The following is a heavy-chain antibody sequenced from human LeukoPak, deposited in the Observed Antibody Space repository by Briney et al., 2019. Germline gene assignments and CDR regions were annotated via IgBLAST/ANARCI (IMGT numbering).Heavy chain of an antibody. Sequence: SQTLSLTCTVSGDSISSGDYYWSWIRQPPGKGPEWIAYIYHTGSTYYNPSLRSRVIISVDTSKNQFSLKLSSVTAADMAVYYCARVDGPFDIWGQGTMVTVSS. CDR3: ARVDGPFDI. CDR1: GDSISSGDYY. V-gene: IGHV4-30-4*08. J-gene: IGHJ3*02. D-gene: IGHD5-24*01. CDR2: IYHTGST.